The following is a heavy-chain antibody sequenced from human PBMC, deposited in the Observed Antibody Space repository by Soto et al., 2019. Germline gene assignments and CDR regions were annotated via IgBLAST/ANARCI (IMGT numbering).Heavy chain of an antibody. D-gene: IGHD6-13*01. J-gene: IGHJ5*02. CDR2: INPSSGGT. CDR1: GYPLTAKY. CDR3: AKGGSSWTEWFDH. V-gene: IGHV1-2*02. Sequence: QVQLVQSGAEVKKPGASVKVSCKASGYPLTAKYLHWVRQAPGHGLEWMGWINPSSGGTKEAQKFRGRVTMTRDTSISAAYMEMSRLTSDDTAVYYCAKGGSSWTEWFDHWGQGTLVTVSS.